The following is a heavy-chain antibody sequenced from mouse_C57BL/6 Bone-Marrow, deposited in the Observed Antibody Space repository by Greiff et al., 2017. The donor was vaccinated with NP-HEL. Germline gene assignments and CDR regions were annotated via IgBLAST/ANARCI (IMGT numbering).Heavy chain of an antibody. Sequence: VQLQQSGPELVKPGASVKISCKASGYAFSSSWMNWVKQRPGKGLEWIGRIYPGDGDTNYNGKFKGKATLTADKSSSTAYMQLSSLTSEDSAVYFCARGLLPKVDVWGTGTTVTVSS. CDR2: IYPGDGDT. J-gene: IGHJ1*03. D-gene: IGHD2-3*01. CDR3: ARGLLPKVDV. CDR1: GYAFSSSW. V-gene: IGHV1-82*01.